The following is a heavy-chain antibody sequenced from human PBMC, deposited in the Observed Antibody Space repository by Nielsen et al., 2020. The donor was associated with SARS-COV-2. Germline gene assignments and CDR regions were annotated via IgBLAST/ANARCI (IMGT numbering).Heavy chain of an antibody. CDR1: GFTFSSYA. CDR3: AREPYSSSWYGDY. V-gene: IGHV1-3*01. J-gene: IGHJ4*02. CDR2: INAGNANT. Sequence: GGSLRLSCSASGFTFSSYAMHWVRQAPGQRLEWMGWINAGNANTKYSQKFQGRVTITRDTSASTAYMELSSLRSEDTAVYYCAREPYSSSWYGDYWGQGTLVTVSS. D-gene: IGHD6-13*01.